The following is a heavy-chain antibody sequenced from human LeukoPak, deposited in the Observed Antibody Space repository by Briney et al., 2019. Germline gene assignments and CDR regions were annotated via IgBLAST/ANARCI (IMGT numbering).Heavy chain of an antibody. Sequence: PGRSLRLSCAASGFTFNSYGMHWVRQAPGKGLEWVAFIRYNGNNQYYADSVKGRFTISRDNSKNTLYLQMNRLKGDDTAVYYCAKDSAFYYIDAWGKGTTVIISS. D-gene: IGHD3-10*01. V-gene: IGHV3-30*02. CDR1: GFTFNSYG. CDR3: AKDSAFYYIDA. CDR2: IRYNGNNQ. J-gene: IGHJ6*03.